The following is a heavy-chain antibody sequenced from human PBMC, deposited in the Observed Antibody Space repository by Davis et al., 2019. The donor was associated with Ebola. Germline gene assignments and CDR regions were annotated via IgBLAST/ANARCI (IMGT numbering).Heavy chain of an antibody. Sequence: ASVKVSCKASGYSFTRYDIAWVRQASGQGLEWMGWMNPNSANTGYAQKFQDRVTISIDVYKDTGYMELRSLRSDDTAVYYCARDPWYGIDYWGLGTLVTVSS. J-gene: IGHJ4*02. V-gene: IGHV1-8*01. D-gene: IGHD6-13*01. CDR2: MNPNSANT. CDR1: GYSFTRYD. CDR3: ARDPWYGIDY.